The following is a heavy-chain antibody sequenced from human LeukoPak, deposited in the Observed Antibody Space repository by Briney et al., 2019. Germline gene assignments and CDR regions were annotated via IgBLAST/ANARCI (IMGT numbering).Heavy chain of an antibody. Sequence: SETLSLTCSVSGGAISRTTYYWGWIRQPPGKGLGWIGTFFYGSTNYNPSLKSRVTISVDTSKNQFSLKLSSVTAADTAVYYCARSLYSSNWFFDYWGQGTLVTVSS. CDR3: ARSLYSSNWFFDY. CDR2: FFYGST. V-gene: IGHV4-39*01. CDR1: GGAISRTTYY. D-gene: IGHD6-13*01. J-gene: IGHJ4*02.